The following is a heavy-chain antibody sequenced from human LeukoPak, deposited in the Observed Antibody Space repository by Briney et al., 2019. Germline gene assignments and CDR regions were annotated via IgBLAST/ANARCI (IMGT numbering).Heavy chain of an antibody. D-gene: IGHD5-12*01. Sequence: GGSLRLSCAASGFTFSSYAMSWVRQAPGKGLEWVSAISGSGGSTYYADSVKGRFTISRDNSKNTLYLQMNSLRAENTAVYYCAKGGYSGYDIGYWGQGTLVTVSS. CDR3: AKGGYSGYDIGY. CDR1: GFTFSSYA. J-gene: IGHJ4*02. CDR2: ISGSGGST. V-gene: IGHV3-23*01.